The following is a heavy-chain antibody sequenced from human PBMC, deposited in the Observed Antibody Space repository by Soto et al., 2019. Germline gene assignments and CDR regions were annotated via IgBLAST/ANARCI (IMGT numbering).Heavy chain of an antibody. V-gene: IGHV1-8*01. CDR1: GYTFTSYD. Sequence: QVQLVQSGAEVKKPGASVKVSCKASGYTFTSYDINWVRQATGQGPEWMGWMNPNSGNTAYAQKFQGRVTMTSNTSISTAYMELSSLSSEDTAVYCCARERRDGYDNWGQGTLVTVSS. D-gene: IGHD5-12*01. CDR3: ARERRDGYDN. CDR2: MNPNSGNT. J-gene: IGHJ4*02.